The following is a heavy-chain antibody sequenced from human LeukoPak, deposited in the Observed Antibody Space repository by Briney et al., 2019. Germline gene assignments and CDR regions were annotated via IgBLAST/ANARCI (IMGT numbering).Heavy chain of an antibody. D-gene: IGHD6-13*01. CDR3: ARDPPDSSSWYGDYFDY. Sequence: GGSLRLSCAASGFTFSSYWMSWVRQAPGKGLEWVANIKQDGSEKYYVDSVKGRFTISRDNAKNSLYLQMNSLRAEDTAVYYCARDPPDSSSWYGDYFDYWGQGTLVTVSS. CDR2: IKQDGSEK. V-gene: IGHV3-7*01. CDR1: GFTFSSYW. J-gene: IGHJ4*02.